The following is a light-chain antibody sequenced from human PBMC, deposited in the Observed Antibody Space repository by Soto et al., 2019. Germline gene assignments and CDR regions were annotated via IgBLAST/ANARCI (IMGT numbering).Light chain of an antibody. CDR2: GAS. J-gene: IGKJ2*01. CDR1: QSVSSN. CDR3: QQYNNWPPIT. Sequence: EVVMTQSPATLSVSPGERATLSCRASQSVSSNLAWYQQKPGQAPRLLIYGASTRATGIPARFSGSGSGTEFNLTISSLQSEDFAVYYWQQYNNWPPITFGQGTKLEIK. V-gene: IGKV3-15*01.